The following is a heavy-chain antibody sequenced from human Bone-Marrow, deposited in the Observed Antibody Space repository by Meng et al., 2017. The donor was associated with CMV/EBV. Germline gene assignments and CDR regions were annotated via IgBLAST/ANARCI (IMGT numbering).Heavy chain of an antibody. CDR3: AKDRLAMDV. V-gene: IGHV3-48*01. CDR1: GFTFSSYS. J-gene: IGHJ6*02. Sequence: GESLKISCEASGFTFSSYSMNWVRQAPGKGLEWVSYISSSGSTIYYADSVKGRFTISRDNSKNTLYLQMNSLRAEDTAVYYCAKDRLAMDVWGQGTTVTVSS. CDR2: ISSSGSTI.